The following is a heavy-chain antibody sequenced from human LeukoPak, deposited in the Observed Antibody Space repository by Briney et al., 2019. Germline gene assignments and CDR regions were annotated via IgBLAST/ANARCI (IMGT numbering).Heavy chain of an antibody. CDR1: GSTVSSNY. J-gene: IGHJ6*02. Sequence: GGSLRLSCAASGSTVSSNYMSWFRQAPGKGLEWVSVIYSGGSTYYADSVKGRFTISRDNSKNTLYLQMNSLRDEDSAVYYCAREGITMVRGRYYYYGMDVWGRGTAVTVSS. CDR2: IYSGGST. V-gene: IGHV3-53*01. D-gene: IGHD3-10*01. CDR3: AREGITMVRGRYYYYGMDV.